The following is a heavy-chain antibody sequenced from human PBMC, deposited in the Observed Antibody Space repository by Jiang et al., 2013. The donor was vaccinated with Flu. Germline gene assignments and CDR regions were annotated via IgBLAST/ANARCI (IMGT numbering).Heavy chain of an antibody. Sequence: SGAEVKKPGASVKVSCKASGYTFTGYYMHWVRQAPGQGLEWMGWINPNSGGTNYAQKFQGRVTMTRDTSISTAYMELSRLRSDDTAVYYCARERENIFGVVILRYFDYWAREPWSPSPQ. D-gene: IGHD3-3*01. V-gene: IGHV1-2*02. J-gene: IGHJ4*02. CDR1: GYTFTGYY. CDR2: INPNSGGT. CDR3: ARERENIFGVVILRYFDY.